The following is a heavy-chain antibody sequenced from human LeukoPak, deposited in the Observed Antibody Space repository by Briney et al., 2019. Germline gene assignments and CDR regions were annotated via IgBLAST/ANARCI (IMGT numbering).Heavy chain of an antibody. V-gene: IGHV3-33*08. CDR2: IWYDASNK. Sequence: PGGSLRLSCAASGFTFRSYNMNWVRQAPGKGLEWVAVIWYDASNKYYADSVKGRFTISRDNSKNTLFLQMNSLRDDDTAVYYCVRGVGVSRFNYFDPWGQGTLVIVSS. D-gene: IGHD6-13*01. CDR1: GFTFRSYN. J-gene: IGHJ5*02. CDR3: VRGVGVSRFNYFDP.